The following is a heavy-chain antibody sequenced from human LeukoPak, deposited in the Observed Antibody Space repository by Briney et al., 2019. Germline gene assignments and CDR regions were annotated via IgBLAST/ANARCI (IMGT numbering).Heavy chain of an antibody. CDR3: LRVGSYSGYAIDY. Sequence: GESLKISCKVSGNSSTTYWIGWVRQMPGKGLEWMGIIFPGDSDTRYSPSFQGQVTIPVDKSITTAYLQWSSLKASDTAIYYCLRVGSYSGYAIDYWGQGTLVTVSS. J-gene: IGHJ4*02. D-gene: IGHD5-12*01. CDR2: IFPGDSDT. CDR1: GNSSTTYW. V-gene: IGHV5-51*01.